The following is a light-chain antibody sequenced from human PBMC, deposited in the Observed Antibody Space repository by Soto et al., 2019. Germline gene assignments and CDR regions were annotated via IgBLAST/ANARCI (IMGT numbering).Light chain of an antibody. CDR1: EDISTW. V-gene: IGKV1-12*01. CDR3: QHADSFPLIT. CDR2: AAS. J-gene: IGKJ5*01. Sequence: DIQMTQSPSSVSASVGGRVTIPCRSSEDISTWLAWYQQKPGKAPKLLIYAASSLQSGVPSRFSGSGSGTDFTLTISSLQPEDFATYYCQHADSFPLITFGQGTRLEIK.